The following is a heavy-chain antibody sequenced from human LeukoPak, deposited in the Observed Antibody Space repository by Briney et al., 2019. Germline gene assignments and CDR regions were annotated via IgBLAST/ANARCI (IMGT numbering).Heavy chain of an antibody. CDR1: GFTFSSYA. CDR2: ISGSGGST. Sequence: PGGSLRLSCAASGFTFSSYAMSWVRQAPGKGLEWVSAISGSGGSTYYADSVKGRFTISRDNSKNTLYLQMNSLRAEDTAVYYCAKNTGYRPTTTYFDYWGQGTLVTVSS. V-gene: IGHV3-23*01. CDR3: AKNTGYRPTTTYFDY. J-gene: IGHJ4*02. D-gene: IGHD4-11*01.